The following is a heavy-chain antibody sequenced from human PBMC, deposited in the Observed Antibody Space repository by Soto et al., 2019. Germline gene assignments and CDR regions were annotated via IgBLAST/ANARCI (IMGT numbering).Heavy chain of an antibody. J-gene: IGHJ4*02. CDR3: ARQRDYYDSSGDSYFDY. D-gene: IGHD3-22*01. V-gene: IGHV4-39*01. CDR2: IHHSGST. CDR1: AVTIRRSHYF. Sequence: SKTLSQTCTVSAVTIRRSHYFWGWIRQPPRKGLEWIGSIHHSGSTYYNPSLKSRVTISVDTSKNQFSLKLSSVTAADTALYYCARQRDYYDSSGDSYFDYWGQRTLVTVS.